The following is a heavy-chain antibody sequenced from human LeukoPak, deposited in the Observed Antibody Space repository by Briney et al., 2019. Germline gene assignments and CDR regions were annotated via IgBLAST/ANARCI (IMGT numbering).Heavy chain of an antibody. J-gene: IGHJ3*02. CDR3: AREVQLERRYLAFDI. D-gene: IGHD1-1*01. V-gene: IGHV1-69*13. CDR2: IIPIFGTA. CDR1: GGTFSSYA. Sequence: ASVKVSCKASGGTFSSYAISWVRQAPGQGLEWMGGIIPIFGTANYAQQFQGRGTITADESTSTAYMELSSLRSEDTAVYYCAREVQLERRYLAFDIWGQGTMVTVSS.